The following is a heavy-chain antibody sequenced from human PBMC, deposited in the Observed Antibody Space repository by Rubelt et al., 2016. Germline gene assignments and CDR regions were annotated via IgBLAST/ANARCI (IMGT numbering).Heavy chain of an antibody. CDR1: GFIFSNYG. J-gene: IGHJ4*02. Sequence: QVQLVESGGGVVQPGGSLRLSCAASGFIFSNYGMHWVRQAPGKGLEWVAVISYDGTNKDCAKSVEGRFTISRDTSKNTLYLPMNSLRAEDTAVYYCGKDRWSGYSDCFDAWGQGTLVTVSS. D-gene: IGHD3-3*01. CDR2: ISYDGTNK. V-gene: IGHV3-30*18. CDR3: GKDRWSGYSDCFDA.